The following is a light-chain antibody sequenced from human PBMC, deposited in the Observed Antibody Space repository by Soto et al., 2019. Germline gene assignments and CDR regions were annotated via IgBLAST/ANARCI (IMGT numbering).Light chain of an antibody. J-gene: IGKJ2*01. V-gene: IGKV1-17*01. Sequence: DVQMTQSPSSLSSSVGDRVTITCRASQGIRNDLAWYQQKSGKAPKRLIYTAFTLQSGVPSRFSGSGSGTEFTLTISSLQPEDFATYYCLQHNSYPYTFGQGTKLEIK. CDR3: LQHNSYPYT. CDR1: QGIRND. CDR2: TAF.